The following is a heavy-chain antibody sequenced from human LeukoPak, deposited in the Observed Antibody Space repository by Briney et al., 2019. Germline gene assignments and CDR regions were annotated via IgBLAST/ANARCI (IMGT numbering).Heavy chain of an antibody. V-gene: IGHV1-69*05. J-gene: IGHJ6*03. CDR1: GGTFSSYA. D-gene: IGHD3-16*02. CDR2: IIPTFGTA. CDR3: ALRGSGYQYYYYMDV. Sequence: GASVKVSCKASGGTFSSYAISWVRQAPGQGLEWMGGIIPTFGTANYAQKFQGRVTITTDESTSTAYMELSGPRSEDTAVYYCALRGSGYQYYYYMDVWGKGTTVTVSS.